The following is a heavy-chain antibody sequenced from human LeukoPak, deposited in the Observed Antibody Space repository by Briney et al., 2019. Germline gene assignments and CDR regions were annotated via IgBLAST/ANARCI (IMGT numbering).Heavy chain of an antibody. CDR1: GLTFSSYA. J-gene: IGHJ3*02. D-gene: IGHD6-13*01. V-gene: IGHV3-30*01. CDR2: ISYDGSNK. CDR3: ARGPGPIAGAKNPFDI. Sequence: GGSLRLSCAASGLTFSSYAMHWVRQAPGKGLEWVAVISYDGSNKYYADSVKGRFTISGDKAKNTLYLHMNTLRPEHTAFYYCARGPGPIAGAKNPFDIWGQGTMVTVSS.